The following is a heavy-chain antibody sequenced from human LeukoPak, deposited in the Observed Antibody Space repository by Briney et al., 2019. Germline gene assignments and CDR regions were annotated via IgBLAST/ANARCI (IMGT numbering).Heavy chain of an antibody. V-gene: IGHV4-34*01. D-gene: IGHD3-22*01. Sequence: SETLSLTCAVYGGSFSGYYWSWIRQPPGKGLEWIGEINHSGSTYYNPSLKSRVTISVDTSKNQFSLKLSSVTAADTAVYYCARDYGDYYDSSGYSDYWGQGTLVTVSS. J-gene: IGHJ4*02. CDR2: INHSGST. CDR3: ARDYGDYYDSSGYSDY. CDR1: GGSFSGYY.